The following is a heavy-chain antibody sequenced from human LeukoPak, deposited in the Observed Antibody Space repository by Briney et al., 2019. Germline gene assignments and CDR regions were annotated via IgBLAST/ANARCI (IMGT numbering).Heavy chain of an antibody. CDR1: GGSISSYY. CDR3: ARDLKTVGATAIGWFDP. Sequence: SETLSLTCTVSGGSISSYYWSWIRQPAGKGLERIGRIYTSGSTNYNPSLKSRVTMSVDTSKNQFSLKLSSVTAADTAVYYCARDLKTVGATAIGWFDPWGQGTLVTVSS. D-gene: IGHD1-26*01. CDR2: IYTSGST. V-gene: IGHV4-4*07. J-gene: IGHJ5*02.